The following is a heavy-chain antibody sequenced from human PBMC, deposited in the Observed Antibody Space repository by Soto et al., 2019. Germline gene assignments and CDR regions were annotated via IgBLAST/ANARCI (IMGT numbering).Heavy chain of an antibody. J-gene: IGHJ5*02. V-gene: IGHV1-18*01. CDR2: ISAYNGNT. CDR1: GYTFTSYG. D-gene: IGHD3-22*01. Sequence: ASVKVSCKASGYTFTSYGISWVRQAPGQGLEWMGWISAYNGNTNYAQKLQGRVTMTTDTSTSTAYMELRSLRSDDTAVYYCARGIRRGYYDSSGSPVDWFDPWGQGTLVTVSS. CDR3: ARGIRRGYYDSSGSPVDWFDP.